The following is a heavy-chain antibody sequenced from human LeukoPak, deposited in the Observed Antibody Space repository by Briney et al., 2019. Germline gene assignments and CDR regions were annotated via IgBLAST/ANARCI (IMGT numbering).Heavy chain of an antibody. CDR2: IGTAGDT. V-gene: IGHV3-13*01. D-gene: IGHD6-19*01. CDR3: AGAGSETQWRAFDF. Sequence: GGSLRLSCAASGFTFSRYDMHWVRQATGKGLEWVSGIGTAGDTYYAGSVKGRFTISRENAKSSLYLQMNSLTAGDTAVYYCAGAGSETQWRAFDFWGQGALVTVFS. J-gene: IGHJ4*02. CDR1: GFTFSRYD.